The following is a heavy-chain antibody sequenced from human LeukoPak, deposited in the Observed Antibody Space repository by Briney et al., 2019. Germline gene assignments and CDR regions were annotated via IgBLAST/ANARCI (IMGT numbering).Heavy chain of an antibody. V-gene: IGHV3-23*01. CDR2: ISGSGGNT. CDR1: GLTFSSYA. D-gene: IGHD1-26*01. CDR3: AKTHEWEPRQNYYYYYYMDV. J-gene: IGHJ6*03. Sequence: GGSLRLSCAASGLTFSSYAMNWVRQAPGKGLEWVSAISGSGGNTYYADSVKGRFTISRDNSKNTLYLQMNSLRAEDTAVYYCAKTHEWEPRQNYYYYYYMDVWGKGTTVTVSS.